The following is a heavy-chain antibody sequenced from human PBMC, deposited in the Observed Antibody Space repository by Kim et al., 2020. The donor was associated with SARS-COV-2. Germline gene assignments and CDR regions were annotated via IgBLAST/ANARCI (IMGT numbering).Heavy chain of an antibody. V-gene: IGHV3-21*01. CDR2: ISSSSSYI. CDR1: GFTFSSYS. Sequence: GGSLRLSCAASGFTFSSYSMNWVRQAPGKGLEWVSSISSSSSYIYYADSVKGRFTISRDNAKNSLYLQMNSLRAEDTAVYYCARVFEGDARSYTGGYFDYWGQGTLVTVSS. J-gene: IGHJ4*02. CDR3: ARVFEGDARSYTGGYFDY. D-gene: IGHD1-26*01.